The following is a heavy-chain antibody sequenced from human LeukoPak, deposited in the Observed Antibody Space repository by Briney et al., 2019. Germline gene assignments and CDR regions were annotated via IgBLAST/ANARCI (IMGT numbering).Heavy chain of an antibody. Sequence: GGSLRLSCAASGFTFSSYAMSWVRQAPGKGLEWVSAISGSGDSTYYVDSVKGRFTISRDNSKNTLYLQMNSLRAEDTAVYYCAKRRYDSSGFIDYWGQGTLVTVSS. J-gene: IGHJ4*02. V-gene: IGHV3-23*01. CDR3: AKRRYDSSGFIDY. CDR2: ISGSGDST. D-gene: IGHD3-22*01. CDR1: GFTFSSYA.